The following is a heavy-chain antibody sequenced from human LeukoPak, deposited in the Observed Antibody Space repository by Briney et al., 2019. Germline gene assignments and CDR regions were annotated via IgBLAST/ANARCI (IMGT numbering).Heavy chain of an antibody. CDR2: MYWEDDM. D-gene: IGHD3-16*01. J-gene: IGHJ4*02. Sequence: SGPTLVNPTQTLTLTFTFSGLSLSTSAVGVGCIRQPPGKALEWPAFMYWEDDMRYNPSLKSRLTITKATSKNQVVLTMTNMDPMETATYSCAHSMYYSTGPYYSDYCGQRTLVTVSS. V-gene: IGHV2-5*02. CDR1: GLSLSTSAVG. CDR3: AHSMYYSTGPYYSDY.